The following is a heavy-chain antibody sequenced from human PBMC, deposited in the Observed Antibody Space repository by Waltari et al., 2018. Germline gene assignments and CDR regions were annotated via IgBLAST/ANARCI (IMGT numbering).Heavy chain of an antibody. CDR2: IYHSGST. CDR1: GYSISSGYY. CDR3: ARDSRVTTVTIDY. Sequence: QVQLQESGPGLVKPSETLSLTCAVSGYSISSGYYWGWIRQHTGKGLEWIGSIYHSGSTYYNPSLKSRVTISVDTSKNQFSLKLSSVTAADTAVYYCARDSRVTTVTIDYWGQGTLVTVSS. J-gene: IGHJ4*02. D-gene: IGHD4-17*01. V-gene: IGHV4-38-2*02.